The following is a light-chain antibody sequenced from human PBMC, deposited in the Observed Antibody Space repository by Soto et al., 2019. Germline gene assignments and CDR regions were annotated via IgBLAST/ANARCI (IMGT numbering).Light chain of an antibody. CDR2: EGS. J-gene: IGLJ2*01. Sequence: QSALTQPASVSGSPGQSITISCTGTSSDVGSYNLVSWYQQHPGKAPKLMIYEGSKRPSGVSNRFSGSKSGNTASLTVSGLQAEDEADYYCSSFAGSDNVLFGGGTKVTVL. CDR3: SSFAGSDNVL. V-gene: IGLV2-14*02. CDR1: SSDVGSYNL.